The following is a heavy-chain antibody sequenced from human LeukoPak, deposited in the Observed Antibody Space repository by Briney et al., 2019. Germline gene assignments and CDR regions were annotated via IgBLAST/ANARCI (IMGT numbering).Heavy chain of an antibody. Sequence: PSETLSLTCTVSGGSTSSGDYYWSWIRQPPGKGLEWIGYIYYSGSTYYNPSLKSRVTISVDTSKNQFSLKLSSVTAADTAVYYCARGGPAGTHVDYYYGMDVWGQGTTVTVSS. D-gene: IGHD6-19*01. CDR1: GGSTSSGDYY. J-gene: IGHJ6*02. CDR2: IYYSGST. V-gene: IGHV4-30-4*01. CDR3: ARGGPAGTHVDYYYGMDV.